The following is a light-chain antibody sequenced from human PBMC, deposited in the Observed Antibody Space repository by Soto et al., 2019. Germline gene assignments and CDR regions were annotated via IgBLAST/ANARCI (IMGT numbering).Light chain of an antibody. J-gene: IGKJ5*01. Sequence: EMVLTLSPGILSLSPGERATLSCRASQSVSRSYLSWYEQRPGQPPRLLIYGASSRATGIPDRFSGSGSGTDFTLTINRLEPEDFAVFYCQHYDSVPITFGQGTRREI. V-gene: IGKV3-20*01. CDR1: QSVSRSY. CDR3: QHYDSVPIT. CDR2: GAS.